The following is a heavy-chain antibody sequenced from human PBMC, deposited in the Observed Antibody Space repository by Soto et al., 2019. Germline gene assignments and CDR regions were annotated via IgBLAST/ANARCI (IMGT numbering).Heavy chain of an antibody. V-gene: IGHV4-4*07. CDR1: GDSITNYY. Sequence: LSLTCTVSGDSITNYYWSWIRQPAGKGMEWIGRIHTTENTNYNPSLRSRVTMSVDTSNNQFSLKLTSLTAADTAVYYCARALTSAAGLYFDYWGQGTLVTVSS. CDR2: IHTTENT. J-gene: IGHJ4*02. D-gene: IGHD6-13*01. CDR3: ARALTSAAGLYFDY.